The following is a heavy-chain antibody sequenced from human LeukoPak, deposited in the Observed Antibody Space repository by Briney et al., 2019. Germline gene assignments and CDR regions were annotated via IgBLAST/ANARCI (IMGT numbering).Heavy chain of an antibody. D-gene: IGHD3-10*01. CDR3: AREANYYGSGSYFEGTFDY. V-gene: IGHV4-59*01. CDR2: IYYSGST. J-gene: IGHJ4*02. Sequence: SETLSLTCTVSGGSISSYHWSWIRQPPGKGLECIGYIYYSGSTHYNPSLKSRVTISVDTSKNQFSLKLSSVTAADTAVYYCAREANYYGSGSYFEGTFDYWGQGSLVTVSS. CDR1: GGSISSYH.